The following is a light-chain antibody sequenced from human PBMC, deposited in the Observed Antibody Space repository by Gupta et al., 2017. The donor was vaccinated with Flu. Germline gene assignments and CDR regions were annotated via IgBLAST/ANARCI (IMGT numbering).Light chain of an antibody. CDR1: SSNIGSNY. J-gene: IGLJ3*02. CDR2: SNN. CDR3: AAWDDSLRGSV. Sequence: QSVLTQPPSASGTPGQRVTISCSGSSSNIGSNYVYWYQQLPGTAPKLLIYSNNQRPSGVPDRFSGSKSGTSASLAISGLRSEDEADYYCAAWDDSLRGSVCGGGTKLTV. V-gene: IGLV1-47*02.